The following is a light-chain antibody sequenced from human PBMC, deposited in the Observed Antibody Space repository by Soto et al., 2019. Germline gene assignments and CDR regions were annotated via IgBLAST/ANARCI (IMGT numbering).Light chain of an antibody. J-gene: IGKJ1*01. V-gene: IGKV3-20*01. CDR1: QSVRSNF. Sequence: EIVLTQSPGTLSLSPGERATLSCRASQSVRSNFLAWYQQKPGQAPRLLIYGAPNRATGIPDRFSGSGSGTDFTLTITRLEAEDFAMYYCQRYDSLRTFGQGTKVDIK. CDR3: QRYDSLRT. CDR2: GAP.